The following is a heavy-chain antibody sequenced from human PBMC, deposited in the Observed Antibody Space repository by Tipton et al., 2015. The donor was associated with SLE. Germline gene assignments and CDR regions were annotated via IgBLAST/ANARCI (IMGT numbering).Heavy chain of an antibody. J-gene: IGHJ4*02. CDR3: AVGGYYVDY. V-gene: IGHV4-34*01. CDR2: INHRGST. Sequence: TLSLTCSFSCGSFSGYYWSWIRQPPGMGLEWLGEINHRGSTNYNPSLKSRVTISVDTSKNHFSLKLRAVTAADTAVYYCAVGGYYVDYWGQGTLVTVSS. CDR1: CGSFSGYY.